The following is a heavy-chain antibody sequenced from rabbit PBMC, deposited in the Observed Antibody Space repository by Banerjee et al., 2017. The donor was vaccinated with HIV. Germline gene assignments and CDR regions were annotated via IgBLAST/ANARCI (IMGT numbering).Heavy chain of an antibody. CDR1: GFSFSSSYY. D-gene: IGHD4-2*01. Sequence: QSLEESGGDLVKPGASLTLTCTASGFSFSSSYYMCWVRQAPGKGLEWIACIYIGSSGDTHYASWAKGRFTISKASSTTVTLQMTSLTAADTATYFCARDATNTAGCVLDLWGPGTLVTVS. J-gene: IGHJ4*01. CDR3: ARDATNTAGCVLDL. CDR2: IYIGSSGDT. V-gene: IGHV1S40*01.